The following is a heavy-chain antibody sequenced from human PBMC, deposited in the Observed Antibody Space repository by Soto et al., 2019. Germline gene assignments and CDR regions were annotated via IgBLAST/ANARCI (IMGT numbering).Heavy chain of an antibody. D-gene: IGHD2-2*01. CDR2: IKQDGSEK. J-gene: IGHJ6*03. Sequence: GGSLRLSCAASGFTFSSYWMSWVRQAPGKGLEWVANIKQDGSEKYYVDSVKGRFTISRDNAKNSLYLQMNSLRAEDTAVYYCARGALVVASFYYYYYMDVWGKGTTVTVSS. CDR3: ARGALVVASFYYYYYMDV. CDR1: GFTFSSYW. V-gene: IGHV3-7*01.